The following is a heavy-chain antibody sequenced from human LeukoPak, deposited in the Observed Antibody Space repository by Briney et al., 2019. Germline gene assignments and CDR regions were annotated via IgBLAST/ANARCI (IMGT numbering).Heavy chain of an antibody. V-gene: IGHV3-74*01. CDR1: GFTFSSHW. J-gene: IGHJ3*02. D-gene: IGHD6-19*01. CDR2: LKSDGRST. Sequence: PGGSLRLSCAASGFTFSSHWMHWVRQAPGKGLVWVSRLKSDGRSTSYADSVKGRFTISRDNAKNTLYLQMNSLRAEDTAVYYCARDQKVIAVAGLYFPDAFDIWGQGTMVTVSS. CDR3: ARDQKVIAVAGLYFPDAFDI.